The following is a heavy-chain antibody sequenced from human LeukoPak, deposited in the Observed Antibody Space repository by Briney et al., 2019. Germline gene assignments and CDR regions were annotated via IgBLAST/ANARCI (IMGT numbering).Heavy chain of an antibody. D-gene: IGHD3-16*01. CDR1: GYTFTSYG. J-gene: IGHJ4*02. CDR2: ISAYNGNT. V-gene: IGHV1-18*01. CDR3: ARDVGRSYDLDY. Sequence: GASVKVSCKASGYTFTSYGISWERQAPGQGLEWMGWISAYNGNTDYAQSLQGRVTMTIDTSTSTIYMELRSLRSDDTAVYYCARDVGRSYDLDYWGQGTLVTVSS.